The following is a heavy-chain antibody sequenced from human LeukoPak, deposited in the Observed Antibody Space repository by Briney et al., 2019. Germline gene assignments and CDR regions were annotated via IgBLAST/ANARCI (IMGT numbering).Heavy chain of an antibody. D-gene: IGHD4-23*01. J-gene: IGHJ5*02. CDR1: GYTFTSYD. CDR2: MNPNSGNT. V-gene: IGHV1-8*01. CDR3: ARGPNKYDGGNSGSAWFDP. Sequence: GASVKVSCKASGYTFTSYDINWVRQATGLGPEWMGWMNPNSGNTGYAQKFQGRVTMTRNTSISTAYLDLSSLTSEDTAVYYCARGPNKYDGGNSGSAWFDPWGQGSLVTVSS.